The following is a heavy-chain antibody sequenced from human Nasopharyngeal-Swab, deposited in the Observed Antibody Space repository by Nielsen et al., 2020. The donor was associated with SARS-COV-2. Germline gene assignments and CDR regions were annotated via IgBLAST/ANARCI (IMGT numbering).Heavy chain of an antibody. CDR3: ARDPRGDGYSFFDY. V-gene: IGHV3-53*01. Sequence: WIRRPPGKGLEWVSVIYGGGTTEYADSVRGRFTISRDRSGNTLYLQMNSLRADDTAIYYCARDPRGDGYSFFDYWGQGTEVTVSS. D-gene: IGHD5-24*01. J-gene: IGHJ4*02. CDR2: IYGGGTT.